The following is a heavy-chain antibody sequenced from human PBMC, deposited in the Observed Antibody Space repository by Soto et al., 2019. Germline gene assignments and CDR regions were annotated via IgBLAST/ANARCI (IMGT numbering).Heavy chain of an antibody. J-gene: IGHJ2*01. CDR2: INAGNGTT. CDR3: ARNAGLCRRFDL. V-gene: IGHV1-3*01. Sequence: QVQLVQSGAEVKKPGASVKVSCTASGYTFTNYAMHWVRQDPGPRLEWMGWINAGNGTTKYSPKCQGRVTITRDTAASTAYIELSSRRSDDTAVSYGARNAGLCRRFDLWGRGT. CDR1: GYTFTNYA.